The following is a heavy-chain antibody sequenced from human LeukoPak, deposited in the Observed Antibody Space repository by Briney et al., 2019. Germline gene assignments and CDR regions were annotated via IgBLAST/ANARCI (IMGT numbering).Heavy chain of an antibody. CDR3: AKDRDSGSYYRYFDY. J-gene: IGHJ4*02. CDR2: ISGSGGST. D-gene: IGHD3-10*01. CDR1: GFTFSSYA. V-gene: IGHV3-23*01. Sequence: PGGSLRLSCAASGFTFSSYAMSWVRQAPGKGLEWVSAISGSGGSTYYADSVKGRFTISRDNSKNTLYLQMNSLRAEDTAVYYCAKDRDSGSYYRYFDYWGQGTLVTVSS.